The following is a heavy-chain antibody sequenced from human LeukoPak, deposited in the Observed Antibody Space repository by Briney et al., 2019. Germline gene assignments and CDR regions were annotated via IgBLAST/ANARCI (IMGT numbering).Heavy chain of an antibody. CDR1: GGTFSSYA. CDR3: ATSSPKGGYFDY. CDR2: INPSGGST. D-gene: IGHD2-2*01. Sequence: ASVKVSCKASGGTFSSYAISWVRQAPGQGLEWMGIINPSGGSTSYAQKFQGRVTMTRDTSTSTVYMELSSLRSEDTAVYYCATSSPKGGYFDYWGQGTLVTVSS. V-gene: IGHV1-46*01. J-gene: IGHJ4*02.